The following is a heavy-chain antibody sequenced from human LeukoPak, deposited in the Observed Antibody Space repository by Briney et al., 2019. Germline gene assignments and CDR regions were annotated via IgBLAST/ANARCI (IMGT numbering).Heavy chain of an antibody. CDR1: GFTFSSYA. CDR2: ISGSGGST. Sequence: PGGSLRLSCAASGFTFSSYAMSWVRQAPGKGLEWVSAISGSGGSTYYADSVKGRFTISRDNSKNTLYLQMNSLRAEDTAVYYCASFFLLEWLSPLDYWGQGTLVTVSS. D-gene: IGHD3-3*01. CDR3: ASFFLLEWLSPLDY. J-gene: IGHJ4*02. V-gene: IGHV3-23*01.